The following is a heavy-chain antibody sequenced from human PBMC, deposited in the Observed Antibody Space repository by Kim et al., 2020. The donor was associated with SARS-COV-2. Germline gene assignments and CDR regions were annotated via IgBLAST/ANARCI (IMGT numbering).Heavy chain of an antibody. CDR1: GFTFSSYS. V-gene: IGHV3-21*01. D-gene: IGHD5-12*01. Sequence: RGSLRLSCAASGFTFSSYSMNWVRQAPGKGLEWVSSISTSSSYIYYADSVKGRFTLSRDNAKNSLYLQMNSLRAEDTAVYYCAREKGDGYNGAGFDYWGQGTLVTVSS. CDR3: AREKGDGYNGAGFDY. CDR2: ISTSSSYI. J-gene: IGHJ4*02.